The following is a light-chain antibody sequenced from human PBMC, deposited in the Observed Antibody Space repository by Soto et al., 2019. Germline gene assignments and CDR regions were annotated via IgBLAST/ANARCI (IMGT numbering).Light chain of an antibody. V-gene: IGKV3-15*01. Sequence: EIVMTQSPATLSVSPGERATLSCRASQSISSNLAWYQQKPGQAPRLLIYGASTRATGMPARFSGSGSGTEFTLTISSLQYEDFAVYYCQQYNYWPGTFGQGTKVEIK. CDR2: GAS. J-gene: IGKJ1*01. CDR3: QQYNYWPGT. CDR1: QSISSN.